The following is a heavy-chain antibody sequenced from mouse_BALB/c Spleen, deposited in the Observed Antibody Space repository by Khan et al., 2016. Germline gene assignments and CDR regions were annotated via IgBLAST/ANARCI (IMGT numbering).Heavy chain of an antibody. D-gene: IGHD1-3*01. CDR3: DRWGGFRSGFYFAY. CDR1: GYTFTNYG. Sequence: QIQLVQSGPELKKPGETVKISCKASGYTFTNYGMNWVKQAPGKGLKWIGWINTNTGEPTYAEEFKGRFAFSLETSASTAYLQINNLKTEDTATSVYDRWGGFRSGFYFAYWGQGTPVTVSS. CDR2: INTNTGEP. J-gene: IGHJ2*01. V-gene: IGHV9-3*02.